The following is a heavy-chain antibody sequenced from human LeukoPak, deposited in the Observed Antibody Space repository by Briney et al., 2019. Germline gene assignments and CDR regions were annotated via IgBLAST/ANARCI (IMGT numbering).Heavy chain of an antibody. Sequence: GGSLRLSCAASGFIFSSESMNWVRQAPGKGLEWVAHINPDGRDTYYVDSVKGRFTISRDNAENSMYLQMNSLRVEDTAVYYCTSWGDTTAEYFQRWGQGTLVTVSS. CDR2: INPDGRDT. CDR3: TSWGDTTAEYFQR. D-gene: IGHD2-21*02. CDR1: GFIFSSES. J-gene: IGHJ1*01. V-gene: IGHV3-7*01.